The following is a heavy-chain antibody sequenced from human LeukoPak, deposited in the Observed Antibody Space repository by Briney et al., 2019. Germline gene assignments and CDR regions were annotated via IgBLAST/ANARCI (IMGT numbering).Heavy chain of an antibody. V-gene: IGHV1-18*01. D-gene: IGHD2-2*02. Sequence: SSVQVSRKASGYTFTTYGISWVRQAPAQGLEWMGWISAYNGNTHYPQKLQGRVTMDTDTSTNTAYMELRSLRSDDTAVYYCARNIHEHLGYGSSTSWYNFDYWGQGTLVTVST. CDR2: ISAYNGNT. J-gene: IGHJ4*02. CDR1: GYTFTTYG. CDR3: ARNIHEHLGYGSSTSWYNFDY.